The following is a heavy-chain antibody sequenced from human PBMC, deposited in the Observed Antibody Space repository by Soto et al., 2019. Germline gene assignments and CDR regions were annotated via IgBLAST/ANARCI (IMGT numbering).Heavy chain of an antibody. CDR2: INPSGGST. J-gene: IGHJ3*02. CDR1: GYTFTSYG. Sequence: ASVKVSCKASGYTFTSYGISWVRQAPGQGLEWMGIINPSGGSTSYAQKFQGRVTMTRDTSTSTVYMELSSLRSEDTAVYYCARGSVTDTAMVLNAFDIWGQGTMVTVSS. V-gene: IGHV1-46*01. D-gene: IGHD5-18*01. CDR3: ARGSVTDTAMVLNAFDI.